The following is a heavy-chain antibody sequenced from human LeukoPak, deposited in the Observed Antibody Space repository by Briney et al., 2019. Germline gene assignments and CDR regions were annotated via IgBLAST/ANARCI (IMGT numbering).Heavy chain of an antibody. J-gene: IGHJ4*02. V-gene: IGHV4-61*02. CDR2: IYSGGRT. Sequence: SQTLSLTCNVSGGSINSGSFYWSWIRQPAGKGLEWIGRIYSGGRTNYNPSLKSRVTVSADTSKNQFSLNLSSVTAADTAVYYCARSRGFSYGFNFDYWGQGTLVTVSS. CDR1: GGSINSGSFY. CDR3: ARSRGFSYGFNFDY. D-gene: IGHD5-18*01.